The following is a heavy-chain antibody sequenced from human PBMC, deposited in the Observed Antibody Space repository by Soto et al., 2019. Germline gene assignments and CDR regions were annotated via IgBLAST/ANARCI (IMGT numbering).Heavy chain of an antibody. Sequence: EVQLVESGGGLVQPGGSLKLSCEASGFTFSGSAMHWVRQAFGKGLEWVGRIRSKAHSYATAYAVSLKGKFTISRDDSRNTADLQMNSLKTEDTAVYYCARGVYDFWSGHPTGLDYWGQGTGVTVSS. D-gene: IGHD3-3*01. CDR1: GFTFSGSA. V-gene: IGHV3-73*02. J-gene: IGHJ4*02. CDR2: IRSKAHSYAT. CDR3: ARGVYDFWSGHPTGLDY.